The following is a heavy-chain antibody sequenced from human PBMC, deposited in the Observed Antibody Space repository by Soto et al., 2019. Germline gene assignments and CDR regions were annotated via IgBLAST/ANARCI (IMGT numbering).Heavy chain of an antibody. V-gene: IGHV1-8*01. CDR3: ARGGSFLRIAAHSLYYGMDV. D-gene: IGHD6-6*01. J-gene: IGHJ6*02. CDR1: GYTFTSYD. CDR2: MNPNSGNA. Sequence: ASVNVSCKASGYTFTSYDINWVRQATGQGLEWMGWMNPNSGNAGYAQKFQGRVTMTRNTSISTAYMELSSLRSEDTAVYYCARGGSFLRIAAHSLYYGMDVWGQGTTVTVSS.